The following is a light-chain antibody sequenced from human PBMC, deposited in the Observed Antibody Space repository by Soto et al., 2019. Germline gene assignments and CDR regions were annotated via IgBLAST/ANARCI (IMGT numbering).Light chain of an antibody. CDR1: QSLVHSDGIAY. J-gene: IGKJ1*01. Sequence: DVVMTQSPLSLPVTLGQPASISCRSNQSLVHSDGIAYFSWFQQRPGQSPRRLIYQVSNRDSGVPDRFSGSGSGTDFTLKISRVEADDVGVYYCMQDIYWPSTFGQGTKVDIK. CDR3: MQDIYWPST. V-gene: IGKV2-30*02. CDR2: QVS.